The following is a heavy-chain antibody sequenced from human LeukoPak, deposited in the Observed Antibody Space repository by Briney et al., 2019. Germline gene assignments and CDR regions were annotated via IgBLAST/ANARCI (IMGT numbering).Heavy chain of an antibody. Sequence: ASVKVSCKASGYTFTSYAMHWVRQAPGQRLEWMGWISAGNGNTKYPQEFQGRVTITRDTSASTAYMELSSLRSEDMAVYYCAREGQWLAYFDYWGQGTLVTVSS. CDR3: AREGQWLAYFDY. CDR2: ISAGNGNT. CDR1: GYTFTSYA. J-gene: IGHJ4*02. D-gene: IGHD6-19*01. V-gene: IGHV1-3*03.